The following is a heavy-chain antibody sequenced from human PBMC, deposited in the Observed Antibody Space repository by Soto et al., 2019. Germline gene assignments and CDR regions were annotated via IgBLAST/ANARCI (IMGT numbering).Heavy chain of an antibody. CDR1: EFTFSVYA. D-gene: IGHD3-10*01. CDR3: AKALYGGFTY. V-gene: IGHV3-23*01. Sequence: EVRLLEAGGGLVQPGGSLRLSFSASEFTFSVYAMSWVRQAPGKGLEWVSGISGSGDSTHYADSVKGRFTVSRDNSKSMLYLQTNSLRAEDTAIYYCAKALYGGFTYWGQGTLVTVSS. CDR2: ISGSGDST. J-gene: IGHJ4*02.